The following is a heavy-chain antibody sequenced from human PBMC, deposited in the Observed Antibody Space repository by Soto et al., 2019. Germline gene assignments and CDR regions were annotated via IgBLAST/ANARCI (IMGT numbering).Heavy chain of an antibody. CDR1: GSRFSNYV. J-gene: IGHJ4*02. CDR2: IIPIFNST. Sequence: QVQLVQSGAEVKTPGSSLKVSCTVSGSRFSNYVISWVRQAPGHGLEWLGRIIPIFNSTQYAQRFQGRVTITADKPTNTASLELSSLRSDDTAVYYCGREGRGKKAGYNGLVSLGYWGQGTLVTVSS. V-gene: IGHV1-69*06. CDR3: GREGRGKKAGYNGLVSLGY. D-gene: IGHD2-2*02.